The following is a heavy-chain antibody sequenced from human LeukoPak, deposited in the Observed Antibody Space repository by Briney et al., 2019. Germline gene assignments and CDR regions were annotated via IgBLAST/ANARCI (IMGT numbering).Heavy chain of an antibody. CDR1: GYSISSGYY. Sequence: SETLSLTCTVSGYSISSGYYWGWIRQPPGKGLEWIGSIYHSGSTYYNPSLKSRVTISVDTSKNQFSLKLSSVTAADTAVYYCARVDSSGYYYRYDAFDIWGQGTMVTVSS. V-gene: IGHV4-38-2*02. D-gene: IGHD3-22*01. J-gene: IGHJ3*02. CDR3: ARVDSSGYYYRYDAFDI. CDR2: IYHSGST.